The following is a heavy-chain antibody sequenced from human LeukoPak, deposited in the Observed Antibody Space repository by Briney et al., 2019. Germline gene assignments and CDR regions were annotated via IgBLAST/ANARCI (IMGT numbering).Heavy chain of an antibody. V-gene: IGHV4-4*08. CDR1: GGSISTNY. Sequence: PPETLSLTRTVSGGSISTNYWSWIRQPPGKELEWIGNIFSSGRNNYNPSLKSRVTICMDTSNNHFSLKLRSVTAADTAVYYCARRAARTHDYWGQGTLVTVSS. CDR2: IFSSGRN. CDR3: ARRAARTHDY. J-gene: IGHJ4*02. D-gene: IGHD6-13*01.